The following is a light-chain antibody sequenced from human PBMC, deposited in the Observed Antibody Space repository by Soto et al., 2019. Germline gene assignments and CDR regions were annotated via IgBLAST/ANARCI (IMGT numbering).Light chain of an antibody. Sequence: DIVMTQSPLSLPVTPGEPASISCRSSQSLLDSSGYNYLDWYLQKPGQPPQLLIYLGSNRAPLAPDRFSGSGSGTELTLKISRVEAEDVGIYYCMQGLQTPLPFGGGTKVEIK. J-gene: IGKJ4*01. CDR3: MQGLQTPLP. V-gene: IGKV2-28*01. CDR2: LGS. CDR1: QSLLDSSGYNY.